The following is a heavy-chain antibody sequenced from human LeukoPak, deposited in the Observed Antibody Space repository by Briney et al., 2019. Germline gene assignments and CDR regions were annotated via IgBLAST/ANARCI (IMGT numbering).Heavy chain of an antibody. CDR1: GFTFSSYW. J-gene: IGHJ6*02. D-gene: IGHD3-16*01. CDR3: ARGGGLDV. Sequence: GGPLRLSCAAYGFTFSSYWMNWARQAPGKGLEWVASINHNGNVNYYVDSVKGRFTISRDNAKSSLYLQMSNLRAEDTAVYFCARGGGLDVWGQGATVTVSS. CDR2: INHNGNVN. V-gene: IGHV3-7*03.